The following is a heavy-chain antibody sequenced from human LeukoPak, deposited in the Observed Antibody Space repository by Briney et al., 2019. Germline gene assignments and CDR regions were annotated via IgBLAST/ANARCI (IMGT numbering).Heavy chain of an antibody. CDR2: IFYSGST. V-gene: IGHV4-39*07. D-gene: IGHD6-19*01. J-gene: IGHJ4*02. Sequence: SETLSLTCTVSSGSISTSNYYWGWVRQPPGKALEWIGNIFYSGSTYYSPSLKSRVTISVDTSKNQFSLKLSSVTAADTAVYYCAGYGGDWYPESWGQGTLVTISS. CDR3: AGYGGDWYPES. CDR1: SGSISTSNYY.